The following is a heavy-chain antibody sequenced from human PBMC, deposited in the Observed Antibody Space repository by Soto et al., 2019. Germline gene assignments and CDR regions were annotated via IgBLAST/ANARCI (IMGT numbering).Heavy chain of an antibody. CDR1: GFTFSNAW. J-gene: IGHJ6*02. Sequence: GGSLRLSCAASGFTFSNAWMSWVRQAPGKGLEWVGRIKSKTDGGTTDYAAPVKGRFTISRDDSKNTLYLQMNSLKTEDTAVYYCTTDPTLLRFLEWSYGMDVWGQGTRVTVSS. D-gene: IGHD3-3*01. CDR2: IKSKTDGGTT. CDR3: TTDPTLLRFLEWSYGMDV. V-gene: IGHV3-15*01.